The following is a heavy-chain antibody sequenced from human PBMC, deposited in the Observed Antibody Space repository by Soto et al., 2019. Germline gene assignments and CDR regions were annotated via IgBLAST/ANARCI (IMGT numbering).Heavy chain of an antibody. Sequence: QVQLVESGGVVVQPGRSLRLSCAASGFTFSSYGMHWVRQAPGKGLEWVAVIWYDGSNKYYADSVKGRFTISRDNSKNALYLQMNRLRAEDTAVYYCARDKEQWLVAAAFDIWGQGTMVTVSS. V-gene: IGHV3-33*01. J-gene: IGHJ3*02. CDR3: ARDKEQWLVAAAFDI. D-gene: IGHD6-19*01. CDR1: GFTFSSYG. CDR2: IWYDGSNK.